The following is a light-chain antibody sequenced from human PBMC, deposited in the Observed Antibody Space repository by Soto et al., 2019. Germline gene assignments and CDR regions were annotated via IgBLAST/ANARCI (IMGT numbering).Light chain of an antibody. V-gene: IGLV2-14*01. J-gene: IGLJ2*01. CDR3: SSYAGSNNYVV. CDR1: SSDVGRYNY. CDR2: EVR. Sequence: QSALTQPASVSGSPGQSITISCTGTSSDVGRYNYVSWYQQHPGKAPKLMIYEVRNRPSGVSSRFSGSKSGNTASLTISGLQAEDEAEYYCSSYAGSNNYVVFGGGTKVTVL.